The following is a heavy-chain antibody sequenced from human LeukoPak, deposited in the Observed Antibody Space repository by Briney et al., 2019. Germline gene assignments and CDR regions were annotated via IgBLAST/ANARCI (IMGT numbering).Heavy chain of an antibody. J-gene: IGHJ4*02. CDR1: GFPFGNFY. CDR2: IKQDESEK. Sequence: PGGSLSLSCVVSGFPFGNFYMTWVRQAPGKGLEWVAHIKQDESEKYYVDSVRGRFTVSRDNARNSLYLHMSALRAEDRAIYYCSRRLDNSSSRYQAIAYWGQGPLVTVSS. V-gene: IGHV3-7*01. CDR3: SRRLDNSSSRYQAIAY. D-gene: IGHD6-6*01.